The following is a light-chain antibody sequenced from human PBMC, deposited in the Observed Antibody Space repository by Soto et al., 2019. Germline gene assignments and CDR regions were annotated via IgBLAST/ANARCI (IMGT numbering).Light chain of an antibody. J-gene: IGKJ5*01. CDR2: DAI. Sequence: EIVLTQSPATLSLSPGERATLSCRASQNVRSYLAWYQQKPGQAPRLLIHDAISRATGIPARFSGSGSGTDFSLTISSLEPEDFAVYYCQQRTNWPTSTFDQGTRLEIK. V-gene: IGKV3-11*01. CDR3: QQRTNWPTST. CDR1: QNVRSY.